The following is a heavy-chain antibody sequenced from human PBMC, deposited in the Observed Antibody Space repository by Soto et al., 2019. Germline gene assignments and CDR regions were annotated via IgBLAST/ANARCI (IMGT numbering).Heavy chain of an antibody. V-gene: IGHV3-7*04. J-gene: IGHJ4*02. CDR2: IKQDGNEK. CDR3: ARDPDGSGPNFDY. Sequence: VPLRHPKGASGLKSNSYSMSWISKNPGKGLEWVANIKQDGNEKYYVDSVKGRFTISRDNAKNSLYLQMNSLRAEDTAVYYCARDPDGSGPNFDYWGQGTLVTVSS. CDR1: GLKSNSYS. D-gene: IGHD3-10*01.